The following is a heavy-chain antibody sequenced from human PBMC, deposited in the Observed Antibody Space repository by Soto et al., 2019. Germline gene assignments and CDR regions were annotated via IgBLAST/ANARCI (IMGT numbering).Heavy chain of an antibody. V-gene: IGHV5-51*01. CDR2: IYPGDSDT. CDR1: GYSFTSYW. D-gene: IGHD6-19*01. CDR3: ASGAPYSSPSGYYYGMDV. Sequence: GESLKISCKGSGYSFTSYWIGWVRQMPGKGLEWMGIIYPGDSDTRYSPSFQGQVTISADKSISTAYLQWSSLKASDTAMYYCASGAPYSSPSGYYYGMDVWGKGPTVTVSS. J-gene: IGHJ6*04.